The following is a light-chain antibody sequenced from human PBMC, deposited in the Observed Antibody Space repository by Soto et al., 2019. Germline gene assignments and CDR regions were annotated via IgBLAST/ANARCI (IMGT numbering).Light chain of an antibody. CDR3: SSYTAFTTDV. Sequence: QSVLTQPASVSGSPGQSITISCTGTNSDVGAYSYVSWYQQYPGKAPKLLIYDVGARPSGISDRFSGSKSGNTASLTISGLQAEDEADYYCSSYTAFTTDVFGSGTQLTVL. CDR1: NSDVGAYSY. CDR2: DVG. V-gene: IGLV2-14*03. J-gene: IGLJ1*01.